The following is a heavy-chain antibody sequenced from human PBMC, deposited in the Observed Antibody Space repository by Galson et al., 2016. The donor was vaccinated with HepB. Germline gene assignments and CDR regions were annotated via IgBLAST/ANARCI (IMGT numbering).Heavy chain of an antibody. CDR2: IRNVGGST. Sequence: SLRLSCAASGFIFINYAMSWVRQAPGKGLEWVSAIRNVGGSTYYADSVKGRFTISRDNSKNTPYLQMNRLRAEDTAIYFCAKGSSSSGWYSWFDAWGRGTLGTVSS. J-gene: IGHJ5*02. D-gene: IGHD2-2*01. CDR3: AKGSSSSGWYSWFDA. V-gene: IGHV3-23*01. CDR1: GFIFINYA.